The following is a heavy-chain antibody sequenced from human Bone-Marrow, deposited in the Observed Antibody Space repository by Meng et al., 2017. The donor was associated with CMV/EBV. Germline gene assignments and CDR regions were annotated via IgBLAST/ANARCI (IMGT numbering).Heavy chain of an antibody. CDR2: IYYSGST. D-gene: IGHD1-26*01. CDR1: GGSISSSSYY. Sequence: GSLRLSCTVSGGSISSSSYYWGWIRQPPGKGLEWIGSIYYSGSTYYNPSLKSRVTISVDTSKNQFSLKLSSVTAADTAVYYCARGGSVFYGMDVWAQGTTVTVSS. CDR3: ARGGSVFYGMDV. J-gene: IGHJ6*02. V-gene: IGHV4-39*07.